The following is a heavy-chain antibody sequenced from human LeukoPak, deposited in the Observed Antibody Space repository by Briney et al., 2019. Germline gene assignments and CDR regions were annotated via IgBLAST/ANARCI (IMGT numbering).Heavy chain of an antibody. D-gene: IGHD3-3*01. CDR2: INPDSGDS. Sequence: ASVKVSCKASGYTFTAYYMHWIRQAPGQGLEWMGRINPDSGDSNYAQKFQGRVAMTRDTSLSTAYMELSSLRSDDTAVYYCARDPYDFWSGYLFDYWGQGTLVTVSP. J-gene: IGHJ4*02. CDR1: GYTFTAYY. V-gene: IGHV1-2*06. CDR3: ARDPYDFWSGYLFDY.